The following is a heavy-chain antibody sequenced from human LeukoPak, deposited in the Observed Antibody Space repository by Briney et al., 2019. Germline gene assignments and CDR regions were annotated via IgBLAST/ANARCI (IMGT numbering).Heavy chain of an antibody. CDR3: ARDNTGSYEY. CDR1: GFTLSSYA. V-gene: IGHV3-23*01. CDR2: ISGSGDTT. J-gene: IGHJ4*02. D-gene: IGHD1-26*01. Sequence: PGGSLRLSCTGSGFTLSSYAMSWVRQAPGKGLEWVSSISGSGDTTYYADSVKGRFTISRDNSKDSLYLQMNSLRTEDTALYYCARDNTGSYEYWGQGTLVTVSP.